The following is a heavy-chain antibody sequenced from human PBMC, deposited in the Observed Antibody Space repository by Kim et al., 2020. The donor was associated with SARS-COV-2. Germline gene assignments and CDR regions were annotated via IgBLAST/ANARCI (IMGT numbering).Heavy chain of an antibody. CDR1: GYSFTSYW. CDR3: ARQEINCNGGSCYSEFDY. CDR2: IDPSDSYT. J-gene: IGHJ4*02. Sequence: GESLKISCKGSGYSFTSYWISWVRQMPGKGLEWMGRIDPSDSYTNYSPSFQGHVTISADKSISTAYLQWSSLKASDTAMYYCARQEINCNGGSCYSEFDYWGQGTLVTVSS. D-gene: IGHD2-15*01. V-gene: IGHV5-10-1*01.